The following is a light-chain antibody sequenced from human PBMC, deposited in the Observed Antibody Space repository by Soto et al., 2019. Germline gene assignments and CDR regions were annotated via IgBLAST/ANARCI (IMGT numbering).Light chain of an antibody. CDR3: MQGTHWPWK. CDR1: QSLVYSDGDTY. CDR2: KVS. Sequence: DVVMTQSPLSLPVTLGQPASISCMSAQSLVYSDGDTYLSWFQQRPGQSPRRLIYKVSNRDSGVPDRFSGSGSGTDFTLKISRVEAEDVGVYYCMQGTHWPWKFGQGTKVEVK. J-gene: IGKJ1*01. V-gene: IGKV2-30*01.